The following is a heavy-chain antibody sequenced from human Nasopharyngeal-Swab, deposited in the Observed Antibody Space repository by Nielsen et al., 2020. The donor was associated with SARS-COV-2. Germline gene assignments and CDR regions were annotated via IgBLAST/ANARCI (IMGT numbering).Heavy chain of an antibody. CDR3: ARERNHYYLDY. D-gene: IGHD1-14*01. J-gene: IGHJ4*02. CDR1: GFTFSSYS. V-gene: IGHV3-48*01. CDR2: ISSGGGDTT. Sequence: GGSLRLSCTASGFTFSSYSMNWVRQPPGKGLEWLSWISSGGGDTTFYPDSVKGRFTISRDIVKNSLYLQLNSLRAEDTAVYYCARERNHYYLDYWGQGTLVTVSS.